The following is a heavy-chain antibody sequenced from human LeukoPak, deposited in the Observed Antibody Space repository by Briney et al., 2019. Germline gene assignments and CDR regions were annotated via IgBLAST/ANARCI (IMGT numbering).Heavy chain of an antibody. J-gene: IGHJ4*02. CDR1: GYTFTSYG. D-gene: IGHD2-2*01. CDR3: ATYLGYCSSTSCSKTFDY. V-gene: IGHV1-18*01. Sequence: GASVKVSCKASGYTFTSYGISWVRQAPGQGLEWMGWISAYNGNTNYAQKLQGRVTMTRNTSISTAYMELSSLRSEDTAVYYCATYLGYCSSTSCSKTFDYWGQGTLVTVSS. CDR2: ISAYNGNT.